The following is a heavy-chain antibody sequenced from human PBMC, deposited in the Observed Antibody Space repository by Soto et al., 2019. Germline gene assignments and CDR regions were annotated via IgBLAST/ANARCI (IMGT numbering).Heavy chain of an antibody. D-gene: IGHD6-19*01. Sequence: SETLSLTCSVSGGSISGSRYYWGWVRQPPVKGLEWIGYISYSGSTYYNPSLKSRVTISVETSKNQFSLKLSSVTAADTAVYYCARDRSVAGLDYWGQGTLVTVSS. CDR2: ISYSGST. J-gene: IGHJ4*02. CDR3: ARDRSVAGLDY. V-gene: IGHV4-61*01. CDR1: GGSISGSRYY.